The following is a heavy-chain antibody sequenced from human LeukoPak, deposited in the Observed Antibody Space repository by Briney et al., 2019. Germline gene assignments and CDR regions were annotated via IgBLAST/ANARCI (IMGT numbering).Heavy chain of an antibody. Sequence: GGSLRLSCTASGFTFSSYEMNWVRQAPGKGLEWVSYISSSGSTIYYADSVKGRFTISRDNAKNSLYLQMNSLRAEDTAVYHCARGGDAFDIWGQGTMVTVSS. CDR1: GFTFSSYE. CDR3: ARGGDAFDI. CDR2: ISSSGSTI. J-gene: IGHJ3*02. V-gene: IGHV3-48*03.